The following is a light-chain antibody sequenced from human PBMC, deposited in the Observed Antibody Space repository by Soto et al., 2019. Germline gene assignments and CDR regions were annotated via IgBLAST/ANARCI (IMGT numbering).Light chain of an antibody. J-gene: IGLJ1*01. V-gene: IGLV2-14*01. CDR2: DVS. Sequence: QSALTQPASVSGSPGQSIAISCTGTSSDVGCYSYVSCYQQQPGKAPKLGISDVSNRPSGVSDRFSGSKAGNTASLTISGLQTEDEADYYCAYYTTSSTYVFGTGTKLTVL. CDR3: AYYTTSSTYV. CDR1: SSDVGCYSY.